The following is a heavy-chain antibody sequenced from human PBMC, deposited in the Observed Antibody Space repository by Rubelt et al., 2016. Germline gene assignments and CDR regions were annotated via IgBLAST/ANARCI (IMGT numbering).Heavy chain of an antibody. CDR3: ARERGDGSATRDYYYSGMDV. D-gene: IGHD5-24*01. CDR1: GFTFSSYS. Sequence: EVQLVESGGGLVQPGGSLRLSCAASGFTFSSYSMNWVRQAPGKGLEWVSLIYSDGSTYNADSVKGRFTISRDNSKNTLYLQMNNLRAEDTAMYYCARERGDGSATRDYYYSGMDVWGQGTTVTVSS. CDR2: IYSDGST. J-gene: IGHJ6*02. V-gene: IGHV3-66*01.